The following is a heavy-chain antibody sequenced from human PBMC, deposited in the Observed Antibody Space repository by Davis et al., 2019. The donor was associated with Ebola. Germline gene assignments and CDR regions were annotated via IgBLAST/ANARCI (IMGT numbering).Heavy chain of an antibody. CDR3: AKSGLSFGVVKYHYGMDV. J-gene: IGHJ6*04. CDR2: INPDGSTT. D-gene: IGHD3-3*01. V-gene: IGHV3-74*01. Sequence: GESLKISCAASGFTFSNYWIHWVRQAPGKGLAWLSRINPDGSTTGYADSVKGRFTISRDNSKKTLYLQMNSLRAEDTAVYYCAKSGLSFGVVKYHYGMDVWGKGTTVTVSS. CDR1: GFTFSNYW.